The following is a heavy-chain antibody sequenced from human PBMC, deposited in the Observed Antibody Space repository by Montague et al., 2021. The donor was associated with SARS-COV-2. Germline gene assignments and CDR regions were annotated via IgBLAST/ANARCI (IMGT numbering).Heavy chain of an antibody. CDR1: GGSISSYY. Sequence: SETLSLTCTVSGGSISSYYWSWIRQPPGKGLELIGYIYYSGSTNYNPSLKSRVTISVDTSKNQFSLKLSSVTAADTAVYYCASSSGYSYGYYFDYWGQGTLVTVSS. V-gene: IGHV4-59*01. D-gene: IGHD5-18*01. CDR3: ASSSGYSYGYYFDY. J-gene: IGHJ4*02. CDR2: IYYSGST.